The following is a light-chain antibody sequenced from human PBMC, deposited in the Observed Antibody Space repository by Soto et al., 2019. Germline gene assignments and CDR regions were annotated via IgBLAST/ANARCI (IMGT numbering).Light chain of an antibody. Sequence: DIQLTQSPSFVSASVGDRVTITCRASQDVGRWLAWYQHRPGEAPKLLIYAASNFLNGDPSFSGSGSGTDFTLTINSLQPEHFGTYYCQQGNTCPVTFGQGTRLEMK. CDR1: QDVGRW. J-gene: IGKJ5*01. CDR3: QQGNTCPVT. CDR2: AAS. V-gene: IGKV1D-12*01.